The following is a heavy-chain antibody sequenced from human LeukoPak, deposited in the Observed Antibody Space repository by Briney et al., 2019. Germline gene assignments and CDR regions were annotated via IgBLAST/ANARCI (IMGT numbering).Heavy chain of an antibody. D-gene: IGHD1-1*01. CDR1: GGSISRSNW. J-gene: IGHJ6*02. CDR2: IYHSGST. Sequence: SGTLSLTCAVSGGSISRSNWWSWVRQPPGKGLEWIGEIYHSGSTNYNPSLKSRVTISVDTSKNQFSLKLSSVTAADTAVYYCARGGYAYYYYGIDVWGQGTTVTVSS. CDR3: ARGGYAYYYYGIDV. V-gene: IGHV4-4*02.